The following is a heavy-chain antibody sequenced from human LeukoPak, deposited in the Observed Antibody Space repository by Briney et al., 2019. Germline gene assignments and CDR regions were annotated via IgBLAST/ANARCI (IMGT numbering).Heavy chain of an antibody. Sequence: GGSLRLSCAASGFTFSDYYINWIRQAPGKGLEWLLYISGNGRFIEYADSVKGRFTISRDNAQNLLYLQMNSLRAEDTAIYYCARDLNTGMDVWGRGTTVTASS. CDR2: ISGNGRFI. CDR1: GFTFSDYY. J-gene: IGHJ6*02. D-gene: IGHD2/OR15-2a*01. CDR3: ARDLNTGMDV. V-gene: IGHV3-11*01.